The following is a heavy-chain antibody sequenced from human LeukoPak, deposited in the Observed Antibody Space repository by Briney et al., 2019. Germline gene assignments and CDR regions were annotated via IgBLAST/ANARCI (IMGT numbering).Heavy chain of an antibody. CDR1: GFTFGSYG. CDR2: ITSSGGAT. D-gene: IGHD6-19*01. Sequence: GGSLRLSCAASGFTFGSYGMNWVRQAPGKGLEWVSGITSSGGATYYTDSVKGRFTISRDNAKNSLYLQLNSLSVEDTAVYYCARDGFSSGWFNWGQGTMVTVSS. J-gene: IGHJ3*01. V-gene: IGHV3-23*01. CDR3: ARDGFSSGWFN.